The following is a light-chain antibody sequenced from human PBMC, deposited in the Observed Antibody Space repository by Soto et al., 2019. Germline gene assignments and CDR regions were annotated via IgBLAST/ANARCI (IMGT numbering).Light chain of an antibody. V-gene: IGKV1-39*01. CDR1: QSISSY. J-gene: IGKJ3*01. CDR2: AAS. CDR3: QQSFSTPFP. Sequence: DIRMTQSPSSLSASVGDRVTITCRASQSISSYLNWYQQKPGKAPKLLIYAASSLQSGVPSRFSGSGSGTDFTLTISSLQPEDFATYYCQQSFSTPFPLGPGTKVDIK.